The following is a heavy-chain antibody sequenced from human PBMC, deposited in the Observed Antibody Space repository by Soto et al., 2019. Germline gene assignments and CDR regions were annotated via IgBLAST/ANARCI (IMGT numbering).Heavy chain of an antibody. CDR3: AREATYRASGWQYYFDY. J-gene: IGHJ4*02. V-gene: IGHV1-69*01. CDR2: IIPIFGTA. Sequence: QVQLVQSGSEVKKPGSSVKVSCKASVGTFSSYAISWVRQAPGQGLEWMGGIIPIFGTANYAQKFQGRVTITADESTSTAYMELSSLRSEDTAVYYCAREATYRASGWQYYFDYWGQRTLVTVSS. D-gene: IGHD6-19*01. CDR1: VGTFSSYA.